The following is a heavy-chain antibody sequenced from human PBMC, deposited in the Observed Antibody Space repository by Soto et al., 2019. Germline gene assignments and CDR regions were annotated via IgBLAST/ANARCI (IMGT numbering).Heavy chain of an antibody. CDR2: ISWNSGSI. Sequence: EVPLVESGGGLVQPGRSLRLSCAASGFTFDDYAMHWVRQAPGKGLEWVSGISWNSGSIGYADSVKGRFTISRDNAKNSLYLQMNSLRAEDTALYYCAKDDRGAFDIWGQGTMVTVSS. D-gene: IGHD3-10*01. V-gene: IGHV3-9*01. CDR1: GFTFDDYA. J-gene: IGHJ3*02. CDR3: AKDDRGAFDI.